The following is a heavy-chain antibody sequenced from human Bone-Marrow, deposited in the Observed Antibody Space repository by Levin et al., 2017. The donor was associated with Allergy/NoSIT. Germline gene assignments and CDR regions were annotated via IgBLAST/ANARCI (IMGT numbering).Heavy chain of an antibody. Sequence: GESLKISCAASGFTFNNAWMSWVRQAPGKGLEWVGRIKSQTHGGTTDYAAPVKGRFTIAREESKNTLYLQMNSLKIDDTATYYCTSSWGILFAFDIWGQGTMVTISS. D-gene: IGHD7-27*01. CDR1: GFTFNNAW. V-gene: IGHV3-15*01. CDR3: TSSWGILFAFDI. J-gene: IGHJ3*02. CDR2: IKSQTHGGTT.